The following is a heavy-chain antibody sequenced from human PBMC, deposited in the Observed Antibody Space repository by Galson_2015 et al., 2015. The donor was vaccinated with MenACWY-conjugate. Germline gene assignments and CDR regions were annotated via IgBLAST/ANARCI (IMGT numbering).Heavy chain of an antibody. V-gene: IGHV4-34*01. CDR1: ASTVSNAY. Sequence: LRLSCAGSASTVSNAYMSWVRQAPGKGLEWIGEINHSGSTNYNPSLTSRVTMSVDTSKNQFSLKLSSVTAADTAVYYCARCPSRWSRYWGQGTLVTVSS. CDR3: ARCPSRWSRY. J-gene: IGHJ4*02. D-gene: IGHD4-23*01. CDR2: INHSGST.